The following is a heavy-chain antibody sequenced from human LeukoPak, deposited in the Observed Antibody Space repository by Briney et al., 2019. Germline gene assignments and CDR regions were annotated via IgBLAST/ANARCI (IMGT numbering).Heavy chain of an antibody. CDR1: GDSISSGDYY. D-gene: IGHD3-16*01. CDR2: IYYSGST. V-gene: IGHV4-30-4*01. J-gene: IGHJ4*02. Sequence: PSETLSLTCTVSGDSISSGDYYWSWIRQPPGKGLEWIGYIYYSGSTYYNPSLKSRVTISVDTSRDQISLKLSSVTAADTAVYYCARDNGYAKGDYWGQGTLVTVSS. CDR3: ARDNGYAKGDY.